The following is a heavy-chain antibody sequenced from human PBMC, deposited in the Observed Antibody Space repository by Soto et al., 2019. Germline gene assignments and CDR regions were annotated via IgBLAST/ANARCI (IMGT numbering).Heavy chain of an antibody. CDR2: IYYRGNA. D-gene: IGHD3-9*01. CDR3: AILEGLATISYYFDF. CDR1: YDSINSDKYY. Sequence: QLQLQESGPVLVKPSETLSLTCSVSYDSINSDKYYYGCIRQTPGKGLEWIGSIYYRGNAYYNPSLQARVTISLDKTRSQFSLKLNSVPAADSAVYFCAILEGLATISYYFDFWGPGALVTVSS. J-gene: IGHJ4*02. V-gene: IGHV4-39*01.